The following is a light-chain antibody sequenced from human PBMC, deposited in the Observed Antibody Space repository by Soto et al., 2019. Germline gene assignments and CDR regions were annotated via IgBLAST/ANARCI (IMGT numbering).Light chain of an antibody. Sequence: DIQMTQSPSTLSASVGDRVTITCRASQSISSWLAWYQQKPGKAPKLLIYDASSLESGVPSRFSGSGSGTEFTRTISSLQPDDFATYFCQQYNIYSPFGPGTKVDIK. CDR1: QSISSW. V-gene: IGKV1-5*01. CDR3: QQYNIYSP. J-gene: IGKJ3*01. CDR2: DAS.